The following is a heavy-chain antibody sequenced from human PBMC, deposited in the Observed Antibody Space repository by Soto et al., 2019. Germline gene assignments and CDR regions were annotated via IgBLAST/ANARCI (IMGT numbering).Heavy chain of an antibody. CDR1: GFTFSNAW. V-gene: IGHV3-15*01. D-gene: IGHD2-2*01. CDR2: IKSKTDGGTT. J-gene: IGHJ4*02. Sequence: GGSLRLSCAASGFTFSNAWMSWVRQAPGKGLELVGRIKSKTDGGTTDYAAPVKGRFTISRDDSKNTLYLQMNSLKTEDTAVYYCTTAFYCSSTSCRGYYFDYWGQGTLVTVSS. CDR3: TTAFYCSSTSCRGYYFDY.